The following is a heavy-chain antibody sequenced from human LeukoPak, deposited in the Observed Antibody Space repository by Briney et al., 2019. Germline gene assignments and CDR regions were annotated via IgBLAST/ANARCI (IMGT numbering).Heavy chain of an antibody. Sequence: PGGSLRLSCAASGFTFSSYAMHWVRQAPGKGLEWVAVISYDGSNKYYADSVKGRFTISRDNSKNTLYLQMNSLRAEDTAVYYCARDLYSGGLEYFQHWGQDTLVTVSS. CDR1: GFTFSSYA. J-gene: IGHJ1*01. CDR2: ISYDGSNK. CDR3: ARDLYSGGLEYFQH. V-gene: IGHV3-30-3*01. D-gene: IGHD6-19*01.